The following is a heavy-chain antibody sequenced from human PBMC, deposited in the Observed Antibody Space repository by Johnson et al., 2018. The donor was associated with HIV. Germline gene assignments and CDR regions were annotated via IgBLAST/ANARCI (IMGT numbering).Heavy chain of an antibody. CDR2: IKSKTDGGTT. J-gene: IGHJ3*02. Sequence: MLLVESGGGVVQPGGSLRLSCVVSGFAFGTYWMSWVRQAPGKGLEWVGRIKSKTDGGTTDYAAPVKGRFTISRDDSKNTLYLQMNSLKTEDTAVYYCASGKIPYYYDGTGYRWATAFDIWGQGTMVTVSS. CDR3: ASGKIPYYYDGTGYRWATAFDI. V-gene: IGHV3-15*01. CDR1: GFAFGTYW. D-gene: IGHD3-22*01.